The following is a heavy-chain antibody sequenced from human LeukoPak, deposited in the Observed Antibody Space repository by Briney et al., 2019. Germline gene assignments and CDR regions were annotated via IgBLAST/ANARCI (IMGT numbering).Heavy chain of an antibody. V-gene: IGHV1-3*01. CDR1: GYTFTSYA. Sequence: ASVTVSCKASGYTFTSYAMHWVRQAPGQRLEWMGWINAGNGNTKYSQKFQGRVTITRDTSASTAYMELSSLRSEDMAVYYCARYGGKIVVVPAAMPAVGWFDPWGQGTLVTVSS. J-gene: IGHJ5*02. CDR3: ARYGGKIVVVPAAMPAVGWFDP. CDR2: INAGNGNT. D-gene: IGHD2-2*01.